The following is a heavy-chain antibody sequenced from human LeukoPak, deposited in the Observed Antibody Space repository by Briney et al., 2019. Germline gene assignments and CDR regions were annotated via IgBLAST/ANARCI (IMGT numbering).Heavy chain of an antibody. CDR2: IIPIFGTA. CDR3: ARGDYYDSSGYSDDAFDI. Sequence: ASVKVSCKASGGTFSSYAISWVRQAPGQGLEWMGGIIPIFGTANCAQKFQGRVTITADESTSTAYMELSSLRSEDTAVYYCARGDYYDSSGYSDDAFDIWGQGTMVTVSS. J-gene: IGHJ3*02. V-gene: IGHV1-69*13. CDR1: GGTFSSYA. D-gene: IGHD3-22*01.